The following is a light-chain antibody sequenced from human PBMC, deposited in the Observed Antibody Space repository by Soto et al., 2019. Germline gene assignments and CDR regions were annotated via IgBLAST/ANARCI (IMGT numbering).Light chain of an antibody. CDR3: QQYNNWPRT. J-gene: IGKJ1*01. Sequence: EIVMTQSPATLSVPPGERATLSCRASQSVSSNLAWYQQKPGQAPRLLIYGASTRATGIPARFSGSGSGTEFPLTISSLQSEDFAVYYCQQYNNWPRTFGQGTKVDIK. CDR1: QSVSSN. V-gene: IGKV3-15*01. CDR2: GAS.